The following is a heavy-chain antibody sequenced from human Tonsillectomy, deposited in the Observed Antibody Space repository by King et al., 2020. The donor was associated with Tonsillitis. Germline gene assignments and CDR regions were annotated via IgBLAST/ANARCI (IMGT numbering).Heavy chain of an antibody. CDR2: ISRSSSYT. J-gene: IGHJ4*02. D-gene: IGHD3-3*01. CDR1: GFTFSDYY. Sequence: VQLVESWGGLVKPGGSLRLSCAASGFTFSDYYVSWIRQAPGKGLEWGSYISRSSSYTTLNDYVKGRFTTSRDNAKNSLFLQMNSLRAEDTAVYYCARDRGSRITIFGGYYFDFWGQGTLVTVSS. CDR3: ARDRGSRITIFGGYYFDF. V-gene: IGHV3-11*05.